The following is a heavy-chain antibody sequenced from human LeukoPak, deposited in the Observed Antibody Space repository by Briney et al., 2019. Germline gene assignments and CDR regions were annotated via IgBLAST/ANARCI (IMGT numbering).Heavy chain of an antibody. CDR1: GYSFTSYW. CDR2: IYPGDSDT. CDR3: ASYSSWSPYFEHYGMDV. J-gene: IGHJ6*02. Sequence: PGESLKISCKGSGYSFTSYWIGWVRQLPGKGLEWMGIIYPGDSDTRYSPSFQGQVTISADKSISTAYLQWSSLKASDTAMYYCASYSSWSPYFEHYGMDVWGQGTTVTVSS. V-gene: IGHV5-51*01. D-gene: IGHD6-13*01.